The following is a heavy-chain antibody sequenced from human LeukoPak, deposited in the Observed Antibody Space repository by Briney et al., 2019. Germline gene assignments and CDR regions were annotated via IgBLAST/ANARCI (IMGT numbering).Heavy chain of an antibody. CDR3: ARDYYDSSGYHSDAFDI. D-gene: IGHD3-22*01. CDR2: ISYDGSNK. V-gene: IGHV3-30*03. J-gene: IGHJ3*02. Sequence: GGSLRLSCAASGFTFSSYGMHWVRQAPGKGLEWVAVISYDGSNKYYADSVKGRFTISRDNSKNTLYLQMNSLRPEDTAVYYCARDYYDSSGYHSDAFDIWGQGTMVTVSS. CDR1: GFTFSSYG.